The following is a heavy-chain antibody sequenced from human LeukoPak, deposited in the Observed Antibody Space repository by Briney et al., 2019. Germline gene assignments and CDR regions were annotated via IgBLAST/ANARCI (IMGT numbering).Heavy chain of an antibody. D-gene: IGHD3-3*01. CDR1: GFTFSSYA. Sequence: LPGGSLRLSCAASGFTFSSYAMHWVRQAPGKGLEWVAVISYDGSNKYYADSVKGRFTISRDNSKNTLYLQMNSLRAEDTAVYYCARDQVSYDFWSGSPLMDVWGKGTTVTVSS. CDR3: ARDQVSYDFWSGSPLMDV. V-gene: IGHV3-30-3*01. CDR2: ISYDGSNK. J-gene: IGHJ6*03.